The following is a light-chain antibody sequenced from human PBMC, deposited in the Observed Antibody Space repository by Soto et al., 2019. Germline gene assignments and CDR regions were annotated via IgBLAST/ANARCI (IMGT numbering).Light chain of an antibody. Sequence: DIRMTQSPSSLSASTGDRVTITCRASQSISNYLAWYQQNPGKAPKLLIYAASTLQAGVPSRFSGSGSGTDFTTTISCLQAEDVATYYCQHSNSSPFTFGQGTRVEIK. CDR2: AAS. V-gene: IGKV1-27*01. CDR3: QHSNSSPFT. CDR1: QSISNY. J-gene: IGKJ5*01.